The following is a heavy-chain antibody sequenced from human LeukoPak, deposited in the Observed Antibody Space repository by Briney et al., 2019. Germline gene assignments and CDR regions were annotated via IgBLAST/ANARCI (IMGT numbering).Heavy chain of an antibody. J-gene: IGHJ4*02. V-gene: IGHV3-48*04. Sequence: PGGSLRLSCAASGFTFSSYSMNWVRQAPGKGLEWVSYISSSSSTIYYADSVKGRFTISRDNAKNSLYLQMNSLRAEDTAVYYCASSLDGPRGDDYFDYWGQGTLVTVSS. CDR3: ASSLDGPRGDDYFDY. D-gene: IGHD3-10*01. CDR1: GFTFSSYS. CDR2: ISSSSSTI.